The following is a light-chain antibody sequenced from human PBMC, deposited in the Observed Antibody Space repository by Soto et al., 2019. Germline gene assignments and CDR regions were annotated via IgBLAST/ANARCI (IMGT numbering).Light chain of an antibody. CDR3: SSYSSSSTL. V-gene: IGLV2-14*01. J-gene: IGLJ2*01. CDR1: SNDIGYYNY. CDR2: EVS. Sequence: QSALTQPASVSGSPGQLITISCTGASNDIGYYNYVSWYQQHPGKAPKLMIYEVSNRPSGVSNRLSGSKSGNTASLTISGLQAEDEADYYCSSYSSSSTLFGGGTKLTVL.